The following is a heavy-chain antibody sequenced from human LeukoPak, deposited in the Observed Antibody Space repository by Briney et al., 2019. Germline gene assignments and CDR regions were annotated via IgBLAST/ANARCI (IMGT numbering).Heavy chain of an antibody. CDR1: GFTFSDYA. J-gene: IGHJ3*01. D-gene: IGHD4-17*01. CDR2: IRGTGGTT. CDR3: GKDPNGDYVGAFDF. V-gene: IGHV3-23*01. Sequence: AGGSLRFSCAASGFTFSDYALIWVRQAPGKGLEWISAIRGTGGTTYYADSVKGRCTISRDNSRNTVYLQMNSLRAEDTALYFCGKDPNGDYVGAFDFWGPGTMVTVSS.